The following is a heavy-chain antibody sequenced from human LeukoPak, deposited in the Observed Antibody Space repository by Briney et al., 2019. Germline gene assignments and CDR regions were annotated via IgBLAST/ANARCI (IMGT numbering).Heavy chain of an antibody. CDR1: GFTFSSYS. CDR3: ARDPRIAAVGEVFDI. CDR2: ISSSSSYI. J-gene: IGHJ3*02. Sequence: PGGSLRLSCAASGFTFSSYSMNWVRQAPGKGLEWVSSISSSSSYIYYADSVKGRFTISRDNAKNSLYLQMNSLRAEDTAVYYCARDPRIAAVGEVFDIWRQGTMVTVSS. D-gene: IGHD6-13*01. V-gene: IGHV3-21*01.